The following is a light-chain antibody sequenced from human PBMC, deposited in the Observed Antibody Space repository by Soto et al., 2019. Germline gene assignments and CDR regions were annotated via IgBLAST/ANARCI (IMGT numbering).Light chain of an antibody. Sequence: QSVLTQPASVSGSPGQSITISCTGTSSDVGNYNLVSWYQQLPGKAPKLIIYEGSKRPSGVSDRFSGSKSDNTASLTISGLQAEDEADYYCCSYAGSSTWVFGGGTKLTVL. J-gene: IGLJ3*02. CDR1: SSDVGNYNL. CDR3: CSYAGSSTWV. CDR2: EGS. V-gene: IGLV2-23*01.